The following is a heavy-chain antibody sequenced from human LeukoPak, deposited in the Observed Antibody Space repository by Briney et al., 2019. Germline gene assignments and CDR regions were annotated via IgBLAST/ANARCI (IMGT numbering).Heavy chain of an antibody. CDR2: VSRTGSTK. J-gene: IGHJ4*02. CDR3: AKRKNSPGYSSLDQ. Sequence: TGGSLRLSCVASGFTFSSFALDSVRQAPGRGLEWISGVSRTGSTKYYADSVKGRFTVSRVNSKNTVYLQMNSLRVDDSAVYYCAKRKNSPGYSSLDQWGQGTLVTVSS. V-gene: IGHV3-23*01. CDR1: GFTFSSFA. D-gene: IGHD2-15*01.